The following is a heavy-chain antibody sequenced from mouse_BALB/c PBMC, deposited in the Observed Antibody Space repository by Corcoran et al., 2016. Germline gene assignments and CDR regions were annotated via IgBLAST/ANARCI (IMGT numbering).Heavy chain of an antibody. CDR1: GFKMKDTY. CDR2: IDHANGKS. J-gene: IGHJ1*01. CDR3: ARWDWYFDV. Sequence: EVQLQQSGAERVKKGASVKVCCTASGFKMKDTYMHWVKQRPEQGLEWIGRIDHANGKSKYDPKFQGKATITADTSSNTAYLQLSSLTSEDTAVYYGARWDWYFDVWGAGTTVTVSS. V-gene: IGHV14-3*02.